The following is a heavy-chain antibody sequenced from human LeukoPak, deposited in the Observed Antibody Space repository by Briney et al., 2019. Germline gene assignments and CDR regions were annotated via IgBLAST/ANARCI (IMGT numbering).Heavy chain of an antibody. J-gene: IGHJ6*02. V-gene: IGHV3-21*04. CDR2: ISSSSSYI. Sequence: GGSLRLSCAASGFTFSTYNMNWVRQAPGKGLEWVSSISSSSSYIFYTDSVKGRFTISRDNAKNSLYLQMNSLRAEDTAVYYCATTAPHIYYYGMDVWGQGTTVTVPS. CDR3: ATTAPHIYYYGMDV. CDR1: GFTFSTYN. D-gene: IGHD2-21*02.